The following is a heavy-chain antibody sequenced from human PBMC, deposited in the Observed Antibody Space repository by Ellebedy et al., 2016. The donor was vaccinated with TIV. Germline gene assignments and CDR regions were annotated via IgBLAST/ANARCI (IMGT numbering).Heavy chain of an antibody. D-gene: IGHD1-7*01. CDR2: IIPISDTA. J-gene: IGHJ4*02. Sequence: SVKVSXXASGGTFSSYAISWVLQAPGQGLEWMGGIIPISDTANYAQKFQGRVTITADESTSTAYMELSSLRSEDTAVYYCAREAGNYAHFDYWGQGTLVIVSS. CDR3: AREAGNYAHFDY. CDR1: GGTFSSYA. V-gene: IGHV1-69*13.